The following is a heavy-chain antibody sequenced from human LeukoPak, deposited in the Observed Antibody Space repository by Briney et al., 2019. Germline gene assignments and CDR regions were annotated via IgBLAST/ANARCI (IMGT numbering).Heavy chain of an antibody. J-gene: IGHJ4*02. D-gene: IGHD2-15*01. CDR1: GYTFTSYG. V-gene: IGHV1-18*01. CDR2: ISAYNGNT. CDR3: ARRGYCSGGSCYPVDY. Sequence: ASVKVSCKASGYTFTSYGISWVRQAPGQGLEWMGWISAYNGNTNYAQKLQGRVTMNTDTSTSTAYMELRSLRSDDTAVYYCARRGYCSGGSCYPVDYWGQGTLVTVSS.